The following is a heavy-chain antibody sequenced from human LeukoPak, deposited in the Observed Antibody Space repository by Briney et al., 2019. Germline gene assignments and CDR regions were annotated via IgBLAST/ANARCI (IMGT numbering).Heavy chain of an antibody. V-gene: IGHV4-34*01. Sequence: SETLSLTCAVYGGSFSGYYWSWIRQPPGKGLEWIGEINHSGSTNYNPSLKSRVTISVDTSKNQFSLKLSSVTAADTAVYYCARQFQYSSTPSDWGQGTLVIVSS. CDR1: GGSFSGYY. CDR2: INHSGST. D-gene: IGHD6-13*01. J-gene: IGHJ4*02. CDR3: ARQFQYSSTPSD.